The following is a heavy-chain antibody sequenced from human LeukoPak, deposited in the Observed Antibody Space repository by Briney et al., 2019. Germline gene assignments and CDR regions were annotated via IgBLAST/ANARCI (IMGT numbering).Heavy chain of an antibody. CDR2: IIPIYATP. CDR1: GDTFSTYA. D-gene: IGHD2-15*01. J-gene: IGHJ4*02. CDR3: ARGVGVEDPGRPYSYHFDY. V-gene: IGHV1-69*13. Sequence: ASVTVSCKTSGDTFSTYAISWVRQAPGQGLEWMGSIIPIYATPNYAQKLQGRLTITADESTTTAYMELTSLRSEDTAVYYCARGVGVEDPGRPYSYHFDYWGQGTLITVSS.